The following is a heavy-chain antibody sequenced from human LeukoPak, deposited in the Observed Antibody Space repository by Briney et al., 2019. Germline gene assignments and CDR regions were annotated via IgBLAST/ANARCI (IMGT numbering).Heavy chain of an antibody. J-gene: IGHJ3*02. CDR1: GYTFTGYY. V-gene: IGHV1-2*02. CDR2: INPNSGGT. Sequence: GASVKVSCKASGYTFTGYYMHWVRQAPGQGLEWMGWINPNSGGTNYAQKFQGRVTMTRDTSISTAYMELSRLRSDDTAVYYCARVRDLDGPAFDIWGQGTMVTVSS. D-gene: IGHD1-1*01. CDR3: ARVRDLDGPAFDI.